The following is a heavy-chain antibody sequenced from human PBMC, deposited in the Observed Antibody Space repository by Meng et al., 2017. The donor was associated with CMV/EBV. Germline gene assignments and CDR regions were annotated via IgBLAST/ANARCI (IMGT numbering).Heavy chain of an antibody. V-gene: IGHV1-2*02. J-gene: IGHJ4*02. CDR2: INPDSGAT. Sequence: ASVKVSCKASGYPFTAYYMHWVRQAPGQGLEWMGWINPDSGATNFARNLQGRVTMTRDTSISTAYMELSGLTFDDTAVYYCARGQYYYDSIGYFYWGQGTRVTVSS. D-gene: IGHD3-22*01. CDR1: GYPFTAYY. CDR3: ARGQYYYDSIGYFY.